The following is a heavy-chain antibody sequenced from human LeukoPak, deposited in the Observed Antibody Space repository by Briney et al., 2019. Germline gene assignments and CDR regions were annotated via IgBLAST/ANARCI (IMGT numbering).Heavy chain of an antibody. V-gene: IGHV4-30-4*01. Sequence: SETLSLTCTVSGGSISSGDYYWSWIRQPPGKGLEWIGYIYYSGSTYYIPSLKSRVTISVDTSKNQFSLKLSSVTAADTAVYYCSRAFGSGSYYWFDPWGQGTLVTVSS. CDR2: IYYSGST. D-gene: IGHD3-10*01. CDR1: GGSISSGDYY. CDR3: SRAFGSGSYYWFDP. J-gene: IGHJ5*02.